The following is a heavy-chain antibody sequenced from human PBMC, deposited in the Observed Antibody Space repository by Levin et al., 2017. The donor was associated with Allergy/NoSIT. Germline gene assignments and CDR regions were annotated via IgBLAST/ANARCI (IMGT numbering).Heavy chain of an antibody. V-gene: IGHV3-30*18. J-gene: IGHJ4*02. D-gene: IGHD6-19*01. Sequence: GESLKISCAASGFSFSSYGMHWVRQAPGKGLEWVTYNSYDGTNTYYGDSVKGRFTISRDNSKNTLYLQMNSLRVEDTAIYYCAKLGHSGTATFIDYWGQGTLVTVYS. CDR2: NSYDGTNT. CDR3: AKLGHSGTATFIDY. CDR1: GFSFSSYG.